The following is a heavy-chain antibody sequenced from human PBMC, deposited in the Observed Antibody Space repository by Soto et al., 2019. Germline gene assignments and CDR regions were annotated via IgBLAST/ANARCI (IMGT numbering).Heavy chain of an antibody. V-gene: IGHV5-10-1*01. D-gene: IGHD2-15*01. CDR1: GYSFTSYW. J-gene: IGHJ6*02. CDR3: ARPIKYCSGGICYYYYYGMDV. Sequence: PGESLKISCKGSGYSFTSYWISWVRQMPGKGLEWMGRIDPSDSYTNYSPSFQGHVTISADKSISTAYLQWSSLKASDTAMYYCARPIKYCSGGICYYYYYGMDVWGQGTTVTVSS. CDR2: IDPSDSYT.